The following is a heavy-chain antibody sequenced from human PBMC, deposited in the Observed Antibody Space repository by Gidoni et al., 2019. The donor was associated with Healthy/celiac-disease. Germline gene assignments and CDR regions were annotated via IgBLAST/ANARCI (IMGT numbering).Heavy chain of an antibody. D-gene: IGHD3-3*01. Sequence: EVQLLESGGGLVQPGGSLRLSCAASGFTFSSYAMSWVRQAPGKGLEWVSAISGSGGSTYYADSVKGRFTISRDNSKNTLYLQMNSLRAEDTAVYYCAKDYDFWSGYYTGFDYWGQGTLVTVSS. J-gene: IGHJ4*02. CDR2: ISGSGGST. CDR3: AKDYDFWSGYYTGFDY. V-gene: IGHV3-23*01. CDR1: GFTFSSYA.